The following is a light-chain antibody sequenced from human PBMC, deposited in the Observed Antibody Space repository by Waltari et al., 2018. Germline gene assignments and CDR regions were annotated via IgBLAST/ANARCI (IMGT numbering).Light chain of an antibody. CDR3: KHARKTPVT. J-gene: IGKJ1*01. Sequence: SISRSNSRSQLDWYQQKPGQAPRLLIYSTSNRASGIPDRFSGSGSGTDFTLNISRVEPEDGAVYYCKHARKTPVTFGPGTKVEIK. V-gene: IGKV2-28*01. CDR1: SISRSNSRSQ. CDR2: STS.